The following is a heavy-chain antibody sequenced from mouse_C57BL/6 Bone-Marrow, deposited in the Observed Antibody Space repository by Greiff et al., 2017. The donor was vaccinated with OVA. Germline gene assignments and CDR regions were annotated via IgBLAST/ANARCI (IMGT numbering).Heavy chain of an antibody. CDR1: EYEFPSHD. CDR3: ARSIYYGYDHWYFDV. CDR2: INSDGGST. V-gene: IGHV5-2*01. J-gene: IGHJ1*03. D-gene: IGHD2-2*01. Sequence: EVMLVESGGGLVQPGESLKLSCESNEYEFPSHDMSWVRKTPEKRLELVAAINSDGGSTYYPDTMERRFIISRDNTKKTLYLQMSSLRSEDTALYYCARSIYYGYDHWYFDVWGTGTTVTVSS.